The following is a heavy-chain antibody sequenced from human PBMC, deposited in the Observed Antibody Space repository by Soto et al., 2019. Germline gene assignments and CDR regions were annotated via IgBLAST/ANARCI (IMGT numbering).Heavy chain of an antibody. J-gene: IGHJ6*02. D-gene: IGHD2-15*01. V-gene: IGHV1-46*01. CDR3: ARDRRGGSSPTSGMDV. CDR1: GYTFTNYY. Sequence: ASVKVSCKASGYTFTNYYLLWVRQAPGQGLEWTGIMNPRTGTTGYAQKFQGRVTMTRDTSTSTLFLEVNSLTSEDTGIYYCARDRRGGSSPTSGMDVWGQGTTVTVSS. CDR2: MNPRTGTT.